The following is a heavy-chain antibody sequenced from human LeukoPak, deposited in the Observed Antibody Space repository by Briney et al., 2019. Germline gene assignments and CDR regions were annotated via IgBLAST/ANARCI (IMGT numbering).Heavy chain of an antibody. V-gene: IGHV3-48*04. CDR3: ARDGYDILTGYLDY. CDR2: ISSSSSTI. CDR1: GFTFSSYS. D-gene: IGHD3-9*01. J-gene: IGHJ4*02. Sequence: GGSLRLSCAASGFTFSSYSMNWVRQAPGKGLEWVSYISSSSSTIYYADSVKGRFTISRDNAKNSLYLQMNSLRAEDTAVYYCARDGYDILTGYLDYWGQGTLVTVSS.